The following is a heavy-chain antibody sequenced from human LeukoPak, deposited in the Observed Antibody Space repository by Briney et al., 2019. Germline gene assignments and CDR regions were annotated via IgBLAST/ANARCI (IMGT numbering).Heavy chain of an antibody. V-gene: IGHV3-7*04. Sequence: PGGALRLSCAASGFTFSSYWMSWVRQAQGKGLEGVADIKHESSDKYYVDSVECRFTISRDDAKNSLYLEMNSLRVEDTAVYYCARGYGSGSYTPTKNWGQGVLVTVSS. J-gene: IGHJ4*02. CDR3: ARGYGSGSYTPTKN. D-gene: IGHD3-10*01. CDR1: GFTFSSYW. CDR2: IKHESSDK.